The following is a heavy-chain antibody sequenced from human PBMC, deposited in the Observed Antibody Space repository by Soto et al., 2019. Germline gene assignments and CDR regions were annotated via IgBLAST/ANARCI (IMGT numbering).Heavy chain of an antibody. J-gene: IGHJ6*02. Sequence: QVQLVESGGGVVQPGRSLRLSCAASGFTFSSYGMHWVRQAPGKGLEWVAVIWYDGSNKYYADSVKGRFTISRDNSKNTLYLQMNGLRAEDTAVYYCARVVGATEGDDYYYYGMDVWGQGTTVTVSS. CDR1: GFTFSSYG. CDR2: IWYDGSNK. V-gene: IGHV3-33*01. CDR3: ARVVGATEGDDYYYYGMDV. D-gene: IGHD1-26*01.